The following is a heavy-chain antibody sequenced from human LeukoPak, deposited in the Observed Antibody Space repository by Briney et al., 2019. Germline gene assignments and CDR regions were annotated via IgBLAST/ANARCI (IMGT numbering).Heavy chain of an antibody. CDR2: ISSDGNDK. D-gene: IGHD5-12*01. V-gene: IGHV3-30*03. J-gene: IGHJ4*02. CDR1: GVTFSSYG. Sequence: GGSLRLSCAASGVTFSSYGMHWVRQAPGKGLEWVALISSDGNDKLYGDSVKGRFTIPRDDSKSTLYLQMNSLRAEDTAVYYCTTKVIRGNSGDDYDDWGQGTLVTVSS. CDR3: TTKVIRGNSGDDYDD.